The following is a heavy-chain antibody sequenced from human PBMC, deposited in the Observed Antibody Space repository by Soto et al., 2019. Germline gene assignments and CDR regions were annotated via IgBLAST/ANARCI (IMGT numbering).Heavy chain of an antibody. V-gene: IGHV3-74*01. CDR3: APLTPGY. CDR2: ISPDGGST. J-gene: IGHJ4*02. D-gene: IGHD7-27*01. CDR1: GFTFSSHW. Sequence: GGSLILSCATSGFTFSSHWMHWVRQTPGRGLVWVSNISPDGGSTFYADSVKGRFTISRDNAKNTLFLQMNSLRDDDTAVYYCAPLTPGYWGQGILVTVSS.